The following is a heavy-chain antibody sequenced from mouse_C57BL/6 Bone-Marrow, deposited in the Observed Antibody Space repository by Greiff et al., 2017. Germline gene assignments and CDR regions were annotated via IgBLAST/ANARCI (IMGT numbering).Heavy chain of an antibody. D-gene: IGHD1-1*01. Sequence: VQVVESGAELVKPGASVKISCKASGYAFSSYWMNWVKQRPGKGLEWIGQIYPGDGDTNYNGKFKGKATLTADKSSSTAYMQLSSLTSEDSAVYFCARGGTTVVAHFDYWGQGTTLTVSS. V-gene: IGHV1-80*01. CDR1: GYAFSSYW. J-gene: IGHJ2*01. CDR3: ARGGTTVVAHFDY. CDR2: IYPGDGDT.